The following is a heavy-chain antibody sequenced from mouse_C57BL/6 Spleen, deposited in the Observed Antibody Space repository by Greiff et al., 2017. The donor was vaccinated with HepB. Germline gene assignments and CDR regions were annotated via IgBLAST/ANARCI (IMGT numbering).Heavy chain of an antibody. V-gene: IGHV1-52*01. CDR1: GYTFTSYW. Sequence: QVQLKQPGAELVRPGSSVKLSCKASGYTFTSYWMHWVKQRPIQGLEWIGNIDPSDSETHYNQKFKDKATLTVDKSSSTAYMQLSSLTSEDSAVYYCASSVVYGNYNYWGQGTTLTVSS. CDR2: IDPSDSET. J-gene: IGHJ2*01. CDR3: ASSVVYGNYNY. D-gene: IGHD2-1*01.